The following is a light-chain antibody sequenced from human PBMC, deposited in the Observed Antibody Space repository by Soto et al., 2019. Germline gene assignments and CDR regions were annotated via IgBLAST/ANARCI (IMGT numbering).Light chain of an antibody. J-gene: IGLJ3*02. CDR3: QTWGTGIPWV. Sequence: QLVLTQSPSASASLGASVKLTCTLSSGHSSYDIAWHQQQPEKGPRYLMKLNSDGSHSKGDGIPDRFSGSSSGAERYLTISSLQSEDEADYYCQTWGTGIPWVFGGGTKVTVL. CDR1: SGHSSYD. CDR2: LNSDGSH. V-gene: IGLV4-69*01.